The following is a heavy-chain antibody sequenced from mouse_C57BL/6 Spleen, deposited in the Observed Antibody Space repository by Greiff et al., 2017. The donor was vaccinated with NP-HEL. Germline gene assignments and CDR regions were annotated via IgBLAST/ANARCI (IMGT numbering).Heavy chain of an antibody. Sequence: VQLQQSGAELVKPGASVKMSCKASGYTFTSYWITWVKQRPGQGLEWIGDIYPGSGSTNYNEKFKSKATLTVDTSSSTAYMQLSSLTSEDSAVYYCARGGVYYDYDWCAYWGQGTLVTVSA. V-gene: IGHV1-55*01. J-gene: IGHJ3*01. D-gene: IGHD2-4*01. CDR1: GYTFTSYW. CDR2: IYPGSGST. CDR3: ARGGVYYDYDWCAY.